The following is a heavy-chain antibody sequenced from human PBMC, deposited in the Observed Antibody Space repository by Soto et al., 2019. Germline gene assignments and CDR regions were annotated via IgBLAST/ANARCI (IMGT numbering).Heavy chain of an antibody. D-gene: IGHD3-10*01. CDR3: VRDLDGSGSYYTDY. CDR2: ISRHNGNT. Sequence: AASVKVSCKASGYVFISYGISWVRQAPGQGLEWMGWISRHNGNTHYAQKFQGRVTMTTDASTSTAYMELRSLRSDDTAVYYCVRDLDGSGSYYTDYWGQGTLVTVSS. J-gene: IGHJ4*02. V-gene: IGHV1-18*01. CDR1: GYVFISYG.